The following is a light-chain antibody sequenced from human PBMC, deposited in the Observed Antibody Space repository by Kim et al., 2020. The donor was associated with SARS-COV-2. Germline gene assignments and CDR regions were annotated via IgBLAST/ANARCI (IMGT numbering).Light chain of an antibody. Sequence: ASVGDRVIITGRASQGIANNVAWFQQKPGKAPKSLVYAASSLESGVPSRFSGSGSGTDFILTISSLQPEEYATYYCQQYAGYPRTFGQGTKVDIK. V-gene: IGKV1-16*01. CDR1: QGIANN. CDR2: AAS. J-gene: IGKJ1*01. CDR3: QQYAGYPRT.